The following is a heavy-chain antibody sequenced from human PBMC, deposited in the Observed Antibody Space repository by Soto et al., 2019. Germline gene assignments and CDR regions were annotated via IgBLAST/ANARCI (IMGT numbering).Heavy chain of an antibody. V-gene: IGHV1-3*01. CDR1: GYTFTSYA. Sequence: ASVKVSCKASGYTFTSYAMHWVRQAPGQRLEWMGWINAGNGNTKYSQKFQGRVTITRDTSASTAYMELSSLRSEDTAVYYCAREQRLWFGDTEYNEYNWFDPWGQGTLVTVSS. CDR3: AREQRLWFGDTEYNEYNWFDP. CDR2: INAGNGNT. J-gene: IGHJ5*02. D-gene: IGHD3-10*01.